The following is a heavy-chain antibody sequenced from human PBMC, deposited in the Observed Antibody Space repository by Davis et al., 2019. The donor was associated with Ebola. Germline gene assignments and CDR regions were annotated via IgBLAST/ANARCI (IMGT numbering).Heavy chain of an antibody. Sequence: PSETLSLTCSVSGGSFSSYYWSWIRQTPGKGLEWIGLIYYTGNTNYNPSLKSRLTISLDTSKNQFSLQVTSVTAADTAVYYCARGEMATIYYFYAMDVWGQGTTVTVSS. CDR1: GGSFSSYY. CDR2: IYYTGNT. V-gene: IGHV4-59*01. CDR3: ARGEMATIYYFYAMDV. J-gene: IGHJ6*02. D-gene: IGHD5-24*01.